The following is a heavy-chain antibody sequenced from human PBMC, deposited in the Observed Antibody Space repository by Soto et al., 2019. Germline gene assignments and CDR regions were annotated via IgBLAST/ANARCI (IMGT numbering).Heavy chain of an antibody. D-gene: IGHD4-17*01. V-gene: IGHV1-18*04. Sequence: QVQLVQSGAEVKRPGASVKVSCKASGYTFTGYGIAWVRQAPGQGVEWMGWISAYNGNTLQTQKFQDRLTMTTDTSANTAYMELRSLRSDDTAVYYCARPLGGYGDYALPLNYWGQGTLVSVSS. CDR1: GYTFTGYG. CDR2: ISAYNGNT. CDR3: ARPLGGYGDYALPLNY. J-gene: IGHJ4*02.